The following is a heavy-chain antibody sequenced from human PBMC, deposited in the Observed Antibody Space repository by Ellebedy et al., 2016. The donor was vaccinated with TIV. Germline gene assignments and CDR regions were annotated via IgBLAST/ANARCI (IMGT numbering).Heavy chain of an antibody. Sequence: ASVKVSCXASGYTFTSYAMHWVRQAPGQRLEWMGWINAGNGITKYSQKFQGRVTITRDTSASTAYMELSSLRSEDTAVYYCASTSYSSGWYPDYWGQGTLVTVSS. D-gene: IGHD6-19*01. CDR1: GYTFTSYA. J-gene: IGHJ4*02. V-gene: IGHV1-3*01. CDR2: INAGNGIT. CDR3: ASTSYSSGWYPDY.